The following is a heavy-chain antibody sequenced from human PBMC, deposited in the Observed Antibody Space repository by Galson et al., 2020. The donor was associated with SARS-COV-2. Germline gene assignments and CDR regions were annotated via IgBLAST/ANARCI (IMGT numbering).Heavy chain of an antibody. CDR1: GFSLSTSGMC. CDR3: ARMLTTVTAYDY. J-gene: IGHJ4*02. Sequence: KGGQSITQTNTFTGFSLSTSGMCVIWNRQPPGKALEWLARIDWDDDKYYSTSLKTRLTISKDTSKNQVVLTMTNMDPVDTAKYYCARMLTTVTAYDYWGQGTLVTVSS. D-gene: IGHD4-17*01. CDR2: IDWDDDK. V-gene: IGHV2-70*11.